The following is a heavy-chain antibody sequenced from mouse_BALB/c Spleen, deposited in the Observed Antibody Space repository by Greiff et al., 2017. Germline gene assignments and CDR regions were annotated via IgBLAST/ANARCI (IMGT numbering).Heavy chain of an antibody. J-gene: IGHJ2*01. CDR1: GYTFTSYW. CDR3: ARTGEAYYFDY. CDR2: INPSTGYT. Sequence: VQLQQSGAELAKPGASVKMSCKASGYTFTSYWMHWVKQRPGQGLEWIGYINPSTGYTEYNQKFKDKATLTADKSSSTAYMQLSSLTSEDSAVYYCARTGEAYYFDYWGQGTTPTVSS. V-gene: IGHV1-7*01.